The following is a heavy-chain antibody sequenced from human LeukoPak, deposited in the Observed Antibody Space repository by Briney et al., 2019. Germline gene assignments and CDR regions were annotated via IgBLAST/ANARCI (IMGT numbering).Heavy chain of an antibody. J-gene: IGHJ4*02. CDR3: ARRAGDYSHPYDY. CDR2: IYSGGNT. D-gene: IGHD3-22*01. CDR1: GFTFSSYA. V-gene: IGHV3-53*01. Sequence: PGGSLRLSCAASGFTFSSYAMHWVRQAPGKGLEWVSFIYSGGNTHNSDSVKGRFTISRDNSKNTLYLQMNSLRAEDTAVYYCARRAGDYSHPYDYWGQGTLVTVSS.